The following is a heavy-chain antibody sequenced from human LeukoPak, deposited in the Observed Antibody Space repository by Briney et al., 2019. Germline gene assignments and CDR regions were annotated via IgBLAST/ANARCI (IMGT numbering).Heavy chain of an antibody. V-gene: IGHV4-4*07. J-gene: IGHJ3*02. CDR1: GGSISSYY. CDR3: ARDRSSGYYSDAFDI. Sequence: TSETLTLTCTVSGGSISSYYWSWIRQPAGKGLEWIGRIYTSGSTNYNPSFKSRVTMSVDTSKNQFSVKLSSVTAADTAVYYCARDRSSGYYSDAFDIWGQGRMVTVSS. CDR2: IYTSGST. D-gene: IGHD3-22*01.